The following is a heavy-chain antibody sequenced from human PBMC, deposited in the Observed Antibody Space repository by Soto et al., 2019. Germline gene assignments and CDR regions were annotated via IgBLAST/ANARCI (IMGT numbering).Heavy chain of an antibody. CDR3: ARAPNSGSYSDY. V-gene: IGHV3-30-3*01. Sequence: QVQLVESGGGVVQPGRSLRLSCAASGFTFSSYAMHWVRQAPGKGLEWVAVISYDGSNKYYVDSVKGRFTISRDNSKNTLYLQMNSLRAEDTAVYYCARAPNSGSYSDYWGQGTLVTVSS. CDR1: GFTFSSYA. J-gene: IGHJ4*02. D-gene: IGHD1-26*01. CDR2: ISYDGSNK.